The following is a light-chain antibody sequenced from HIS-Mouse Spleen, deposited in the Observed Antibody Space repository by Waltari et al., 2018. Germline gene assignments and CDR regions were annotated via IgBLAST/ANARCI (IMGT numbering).Light chain of an antibody. J-gene: IGKJ5*01. Sequence: DIVMTQSPLSLPVTPGEPASISCRSSQSLLHSNGYNYLDWYLQKPGQSPQLLIYLGSNRASGVPDRFSGSGSGTDFTLKISRVEAEDVGVYYCMQRIEFPFTFGQGTRLEIE. CDR3: MQRIEFPFT. V-gene: IGKV2-28*01. CDR1: QSLLHSNGYNY. CDR2: LGS.